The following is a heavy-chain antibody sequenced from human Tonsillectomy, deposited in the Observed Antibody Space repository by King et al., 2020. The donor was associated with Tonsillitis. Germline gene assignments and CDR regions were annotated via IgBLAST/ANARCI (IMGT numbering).Heavy chain of an antibody. CDR3: ARQSVVVMATAPFLAFDF. Sequence: VQLVESGAEVKKPGESLRISCKGSGYSFTSYWIAWVRQMPGKGLEWMGIIYPGDSDRTYSPSFQGLVTIPTDESISTAYLQWSSLKASDTAMYYCARQSVVVMATAPFLAFDFWGQGTVVTVSS. CDR2: IYPGDSDR. CDR1: GYSFTSYW. J-gene: IGHJ3*01. D-gene: IGHD2-21*01. V-gene: IGHV5-51*01.